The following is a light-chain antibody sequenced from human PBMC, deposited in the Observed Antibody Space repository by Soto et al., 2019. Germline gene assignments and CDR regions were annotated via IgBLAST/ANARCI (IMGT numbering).Light chain of an antibody. CDR2: EVS. Sequence: LTQPPSASGSPGQSVTISCTGTSSDVGGYNYVSWYQQHPGKAPKLMIYEVSKRPSGVPDRFSGSKSGNTASLTVSGLQAEDEADYYCSSYAGSNNFGVFGTGTKVTVL. CDR3: SSYAGSNNFGV. V-gene: IGLV2-8*01. CDR1: SSDVGGYNY. J-gene: IGLJ1*01.